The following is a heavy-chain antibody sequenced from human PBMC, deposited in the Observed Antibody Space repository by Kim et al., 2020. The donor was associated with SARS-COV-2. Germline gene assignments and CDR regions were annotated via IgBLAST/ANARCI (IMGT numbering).Heavy chain of an antibody. D-gene: IGHD1-26*01. CDR1: GFTFSSYA. V-gene: IGHV3-23*01. CDR3: AKRMDGMYYFDY. CDR2: LTETSSST. J-gene: IGHJ4*02. Sequence: GGSLRLSCAASGFTFSSYAMTWVRQAPGKGLEWISSLTETSSSTYYADSVKGRFTISRDSSKSPLCLQMNILGAEDTAIYYCAKRMDGMYYFDYWGPGTL.